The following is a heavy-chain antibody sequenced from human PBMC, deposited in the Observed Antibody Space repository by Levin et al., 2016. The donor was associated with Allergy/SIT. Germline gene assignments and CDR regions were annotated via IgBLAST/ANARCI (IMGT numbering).Heavy chain of an antibody. CDR2: ISSSSGSNK. CDR1: GFTFSSNE. J-gene: IGHJ4*02. Sequence: GESLKISCAVSGFTFSSNEMNWVRQAPGKGLEWVSYISSSSGSNKYYADSVKGRFTISRDNAKNSLYLQMNSLRAEDTAVYYCGRLSSTWYNAIDYWGQGALVTVSS. CDR3: GRLSSTWYNAIDY. D-gene: IGHD6-13*01. V-gene: IGHV3-48*03.